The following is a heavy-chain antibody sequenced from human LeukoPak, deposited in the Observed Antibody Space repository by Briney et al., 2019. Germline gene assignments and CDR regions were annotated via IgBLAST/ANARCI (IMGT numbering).Heavy chain of an antibody. V-gene: IGHV1-2*02. D-gene: IGHD2-2*01. J-gene: IGHJ6*03. CDR3: ARDRSADIVVVPAAKGGYYYYMDV. CDR2: INPNSGGT. CDR1: GYTFTGYY. Sequence: ASVKVSCKASGYTFTGYYMHWVRQAPGQGLEWMGWINPNSGGTNYAQKFQGRVTMTRDTSISTAYMELSRLRSDDTAVYYCARDRSADIVVVPAAKGGYYYYMDVWGKGTTVTVSS.